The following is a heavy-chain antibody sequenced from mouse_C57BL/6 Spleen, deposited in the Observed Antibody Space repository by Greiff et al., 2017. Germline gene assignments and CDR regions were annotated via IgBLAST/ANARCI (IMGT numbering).Heavy chain of an antibody. V-gene: IGHV1-69*01. D-gene: IGHD3-2*02. CDR2: IDPSDSYT. J-gene: IGHJ4*01. CDR3: ARRQLRLGAMDY. CDR1: GYTFTSYW. Sequence: QVQLQQPGAELVMPGASVKLSCKASGYTFTSYWMHWVKQRPGQGLEWIGEIDPSDSYTNYNQKFKGKSTLTVDKSSSTAYMQLSSLTSEGSAVYYCARRQLRLGAMDYWGQGTSVTVSS.